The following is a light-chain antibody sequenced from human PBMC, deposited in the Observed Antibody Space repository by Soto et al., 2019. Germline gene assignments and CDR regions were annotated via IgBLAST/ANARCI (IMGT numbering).Light chain of an antibody. Sequence: VFTQPPGTLSLYPGETGTLSCRASQTIGRTYLAWYQQKPGQAPRLLIFGTSSRATGIPDRFSGSGSGTDFTLSISRLEPEDFAVYYCQQYGSPPRTFGQGTKVDI. CDR2: GTS. CDR1: QTIGRTY. J-gene: IGKJ1*01. CDR3: QQYGSPPRT. V-gene: IGKV3-20*01.